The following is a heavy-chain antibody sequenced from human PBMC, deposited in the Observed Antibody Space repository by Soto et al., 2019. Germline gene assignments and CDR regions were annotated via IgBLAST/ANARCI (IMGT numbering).Heavy chain of an antibody. J-gene: IGHJ4*02. CDR3: AKDLGSYLSPAFDY. D-gene: IGHD1-26*01. V-gene: IGHV3-48*03. CDR1: GFSFSRFE. CDR2: ISSSSDII. Sequence: EVQLVESGGGLLQPGGSLRLSCAASGFSFSRFEMNWFRQAPGKGLEWVSYISSSSDIIYYADSVKGRFTISRDNAKNAQDLQMNSLRAEYTAIDYCAKDLGSYLSPAFDYWGLGTLVTVSS.